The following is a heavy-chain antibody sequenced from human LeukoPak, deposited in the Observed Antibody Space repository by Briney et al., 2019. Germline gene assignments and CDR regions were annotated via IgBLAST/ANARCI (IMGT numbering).Heavy chain of an antibody. CDR2: ITRSGAAK. V-gene: IGHV3-23*01. D-gene: IGHD2-21*02. CDR1: GFTFSTFA. J-gene: IGHJ4*02. CDR3: AKDHSSCAGRDCLLFDN. Sequence: GGSLRLSCAASGFTFSTFAMSCGRQAPGQGLEWVSTITRSGAAKYYADSVKGRFTISRDNSKNTLYLQMDSLSAEDTALYYCAKDHSSCAGRDCLLFDNWGQGTLVTVSS.